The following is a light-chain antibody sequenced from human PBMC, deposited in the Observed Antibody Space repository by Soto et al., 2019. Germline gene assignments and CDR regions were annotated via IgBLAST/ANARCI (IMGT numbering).Light chain of an antibody. CDR1: SGSIASNY. CDR2: EDN. V-gene: IGLV6-57*04. J-gene: IGLJ6*01. CDR3: QSYDSSLYNV. Sequence: NFMLTQPHSVSESPGKTVTISCTRSSGSIASNYVQWYQQRPGSAPTTVIYEDNQRPSGVPDRFSGSIDSSSNSASLTISGLKTEDEADYYCQSYDSSLYNVFGSGTQLTVL.